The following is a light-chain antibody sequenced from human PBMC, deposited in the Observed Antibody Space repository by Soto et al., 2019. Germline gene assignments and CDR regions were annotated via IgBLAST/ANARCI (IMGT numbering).Light chain of an antibody. CDR1: SSNMGNNY. CDR3: GTWDSSLSADGV. J-gene: IGLJ3*02. Sequence: QSVLTQPPSVSAAPGQKVTISCSGSSSNMGNNYVSWYQQLPGTAPKLLIYENNKRPSGIPYRFSGSKSGTSATLGITGLQTGDEADYYCGTWDSSLSADGVFGGGTKLTVL. V-gene: IGLV1-51*02. CDR2: ENN.